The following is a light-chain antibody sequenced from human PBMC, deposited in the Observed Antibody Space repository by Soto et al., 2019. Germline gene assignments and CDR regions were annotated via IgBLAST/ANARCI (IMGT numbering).Light chain of an antibody. Sequence: ESLVTQSSTHRSVAPRERKSLALGASQSVNNNLAWYQQQPGQAPRLLIYDTSSRATGVPARFSGSGSGTEFTLTISSLEPEDFAVYYCQQRSNWPPWTFGQGTKVDIK. CDR3: QQRSNWPPWT. CDR2: DTS. CDR1: QSVNNN. J-gene: IGKJ1*01. V-gene: IGKV3-11*01.